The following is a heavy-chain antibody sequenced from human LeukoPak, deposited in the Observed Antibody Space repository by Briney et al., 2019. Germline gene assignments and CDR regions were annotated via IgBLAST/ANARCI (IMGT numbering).Heavy chain of an antibody. Sequence: PSETLSLTCAVYGGSFSGYYWSWIRQPPGKGLEWIGEINHSGSTNYNPSLKSRVTISVDTSKNQFSLKLSSVTAADTAVYYCARGQPFSITMVRGVISDWGQGTLATVS. V-gene: IGHV4-34*01. CDR1: GGSFSGYY. J-gene: IGHJ4*02. CDR2: INHSGST. D-gene: IGHD3-10*01. CDR3: ARGQPFSITMVRGVISD.